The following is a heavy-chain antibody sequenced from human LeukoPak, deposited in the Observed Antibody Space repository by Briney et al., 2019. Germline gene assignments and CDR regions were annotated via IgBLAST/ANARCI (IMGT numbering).Heavy chain of an antibody. Sequence: PGGSLRLSCAASGFTFSSYAMSWVRQAPGKGLEWVSAIRGSGGSTYYADSVKGRFTISRDNSKNTLYLQMNSLRAEDTAVYYCAKGIVGAHLRGYWGQGTLVTVSS. J-gene: IGHJ4*02. CDR1: GFTFSSYA. D-gene: IGHD1-26*01. V-gene: IGHV3-23*01. CDR3: AKGIVGAHLRGY. CDR2: IRGSGGST.